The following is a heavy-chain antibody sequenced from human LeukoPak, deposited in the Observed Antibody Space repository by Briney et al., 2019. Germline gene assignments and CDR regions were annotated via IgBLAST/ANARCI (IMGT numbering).Heavy chain of an antibody. CDR3: ARGGPYDYVWALMDV. Sequence: SETLSLTCTVSGYSISSGYYWGWIRQPPGKGLEWIGSIYHSGRTYYNPSLKSRVTISVDTSKNQFSLKLSSVTAADTAVYYCARGGPYDYVWALMDVWGKGTTVTVSS. J-gene: IGHJ6*03. CDR1: GYSISSGYY. V-gene: IGHV4-38-2*02. D-gene: IGHD3-16*01. CDR2: IYHSGRT.